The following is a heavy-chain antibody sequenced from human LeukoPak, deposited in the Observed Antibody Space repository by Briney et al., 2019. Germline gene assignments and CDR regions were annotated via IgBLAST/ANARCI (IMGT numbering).Heavy chain of an antibody. J-gene: IGHJ4*02. CDR2: MSPNSGDT. CDR1: GYTFTSYD. CDR3: ARGPPNWGFDF. D-gene: IGHD7-27*01. Sequence: VASVTVSCKASGYTFTSYDINWVRHATGQGLEWMGWMSPNSGDTGYAQKFQGRVTMTRDTSISTAYMELTSLRSEDTAIYYCARGPPNWGFDFWGQGALVTVSS. V-gene: IGHV1-8*01.